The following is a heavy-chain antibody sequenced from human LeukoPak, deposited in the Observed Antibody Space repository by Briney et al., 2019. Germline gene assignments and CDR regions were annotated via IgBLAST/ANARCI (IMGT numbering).Heavy chain of an antibody. J-gene: IGHJ4*02. CDR3: ARRNTLLDY. V-gene: IGHV3-30*01. CDR2: ISFDGSQI. CDR1: GFTFSSRI. Sequence: GGSLRLSCAASGFTFSSRIMHWVRQAPGKGLEGVAVISFDGSQIYYADSVQGRFTISRDNSKNTLYLQMNSLRPEDTAVYYCARRNTLLDYWGQGTLVTVSS.